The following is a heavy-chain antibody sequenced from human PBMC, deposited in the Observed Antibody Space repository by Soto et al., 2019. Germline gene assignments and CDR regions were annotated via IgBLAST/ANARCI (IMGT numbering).Heavy chain of an antibody. CDR2: IYHSGST. J-gene: IGHJ4*02. CDR1: GGSISSGGYS. CDR3: ARERIYSYGPFFDY. Sequence: SETLSLTCAASGGSISSGGYSWSWIRQPPGKGLEWIGYIYHSGSTYYNPSLKSRVTISVDRSKNQFSLKLSSVTAADTAVYYCARERIYSYGPFFDYWGQGTLVTVSS. V-gene: IGHV4-30-2*01. D-gene: IGHD5-18*01.